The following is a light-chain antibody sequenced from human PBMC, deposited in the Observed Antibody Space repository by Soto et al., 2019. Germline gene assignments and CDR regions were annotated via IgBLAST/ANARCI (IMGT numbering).Light chain of an antibody. CDR2: SNN. V-gene: IGLV1-44*01. Sequence: QSVLTQPPSASGTPGQRVTISCSGNTSNIGSNSVNWYQQFPGTAPKVLIYSNNKRPSGGPDRFSGSKSGTSASLAISGLQSEDEADYYCATWDDSLNGPVFGGGTK. CDR3: ATWDDSLNGPV. CDR1: TSNIGSNS. J-gene: IGLJ3*02.